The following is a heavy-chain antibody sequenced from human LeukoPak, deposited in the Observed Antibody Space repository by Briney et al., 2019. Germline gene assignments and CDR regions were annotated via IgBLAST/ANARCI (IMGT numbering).Heavy chain of an antibody. CDR2: ISSSSSYT. J-gene: IGHJ4*02. D-gene: IGHD4-17*01. Sequence: GGSLRLSCAASGCTFSDYYMSWIRQAPGKGLQWVSYISSSSSYTNYADPVRGRFTISRDNAKNSLYLQMNSLRAEDTAVYYCARTGGTTVTTKFDYWGQGTLVTVSS. V-gene: IGHV3-11*06. CDR1: GCTFSDYY. CDR3: ARTGGTTVTTKFDY.